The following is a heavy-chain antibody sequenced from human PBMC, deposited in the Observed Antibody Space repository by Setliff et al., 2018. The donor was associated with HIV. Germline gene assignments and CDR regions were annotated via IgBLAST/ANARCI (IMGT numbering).Heavy chain of an antibody. CDR3: ARTLYSSFSSFDY. V-gene: IGHV1-2*04. CDR2: INSATGGT. J-gene: IGHJ4*02. Sequence: EASVKVSCKASGYTFTDNYIHWVRQAPGQGLEWMAWINSATGGTNYAQNFQGWVTVTRDTSINTVYMELSSLRSDDTALYYCARTLYSSFSSFDYWGQGTLVTVSS. CDR1: GYTFTDNY. D-gene: IGHD6-19*01.